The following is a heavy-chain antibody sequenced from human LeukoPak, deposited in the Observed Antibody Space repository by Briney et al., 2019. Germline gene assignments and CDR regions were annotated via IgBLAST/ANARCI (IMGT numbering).Heavy chain of an antibody. V-gene: IGHV3-21*01. CDR2: ISSGSSYI. CDR1: GFTLSDYN. CDR3: ARDTYGSGSYNGYYGLDV. D-gene: IGHD3-10*01. Sequence: GGSLRLSCAASGFTLSDYNMNRVRQAPGKGLEWVSSISSGSSYIYYTDSVQGRFTISRDNAKNSLYLQMNSLRAEDTAVYYCARDTYGSGSYNGYYGLDVWGQGTTVTVS. J-gene: IGHJ6*02.